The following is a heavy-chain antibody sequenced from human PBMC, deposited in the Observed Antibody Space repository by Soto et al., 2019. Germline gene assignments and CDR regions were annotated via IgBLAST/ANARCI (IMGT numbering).Heavy chain of an antibody. CDR1: GGSFRGYY. Sequence: VNPSETLSITCAVYGGSFRGYYWRWIRHRACKGLEWIREINHSGSTNYNPSLKSRVTISADKSISTAYLQWSSLKASDTAMYYCARHAVPGRNYYYYYYMDVWGKGTTVTVSS. D-gene: IGHD3-10*02. J-gene: IGHJ6*03. CDR3: ARHAVPGRNYYYYYYMDV. V-gene: IGHV4-34*10. CDR2: INHSGST.